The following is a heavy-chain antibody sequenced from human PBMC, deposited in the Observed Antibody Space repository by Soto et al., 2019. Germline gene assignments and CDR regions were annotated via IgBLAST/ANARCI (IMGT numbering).Heavy chain of an antibody. CDR3: ASVTFGGVVLAH. CDR2: IYFNGNT. V-gene: IGHV4-59*01. D-gene: IGHD3-16*01. CDR1: AASFSKYY. Sequence: TLSLTCTVSAASFSKYYWSWIRQPPGKGLEWIGYIYFNGNTNYNPSLKRRVTISIDTSKKQISLNLTSVTDADTAVYYCASVTFGGVVLAHWGQGTLVTVSS. J-gene: IGHJ4*02.